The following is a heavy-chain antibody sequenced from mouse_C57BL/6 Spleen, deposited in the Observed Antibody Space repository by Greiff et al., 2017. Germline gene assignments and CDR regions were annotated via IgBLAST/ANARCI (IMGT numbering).Heavy chain of an antibody. D-gene: IGHD1-1*01. CDR1: GYSITSGYY. J-gene: IGHJ1*03. CDR2: ISYDGSN. Sequence: DVKLQESGPGLVKPSQSLSLTCSVTGYSITSGYYWNWIRQFPGNKLEWMGYISYDGSNNYNPSLKNRISITRDTSKNQFFLKLNSVTTEDTATYYCARETTVGYFDVWGTGTTVTVSS. CDR3: ARETTVGYFDV. V-gene: IGHV3-6*01.